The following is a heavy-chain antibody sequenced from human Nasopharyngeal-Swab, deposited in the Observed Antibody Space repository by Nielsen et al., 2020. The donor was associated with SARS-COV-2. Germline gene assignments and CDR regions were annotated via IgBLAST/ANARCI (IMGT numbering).Heavy chain of an antibody. D-gene: IGHD5-12*01. V-gene: IGHV3-23*01. Sequence: GESLKISCAASGFTFSNFAMSWVRQAQGKGLEWVSVISGGSDSTYYTASVRGRFTISRDNSKNTLNLQMNNLRAEDPAIYYCAKDRDSGDDSEEYYHYYGMDVWGQGTTVTVSS. CDR1: GFTFSNFA. CDR3: AKDRDSGDDSEEYYHYYGMDV. CDR2: ISGGSDST. J-gene: IGHJ6*02.